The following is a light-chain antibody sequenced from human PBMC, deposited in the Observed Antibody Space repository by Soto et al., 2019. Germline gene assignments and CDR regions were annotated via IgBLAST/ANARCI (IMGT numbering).Light chain of an antibody. CDR2: GTF. CDR1: QSVSSSY. V-gene: IGKV3-20*01. CDR3: QQYGETPWT. Sequence: EIVLTQSPGTLSLSPGERATLSCRASQSVSSSYLAWYQQKPGQAPRLLIYGTFTRATGIPDRFSGSGSGTDFTLTISRLEPGDFAVYYCQQYGETPWTFGQGTKVDIK. J-gene: IGKJ1*01.